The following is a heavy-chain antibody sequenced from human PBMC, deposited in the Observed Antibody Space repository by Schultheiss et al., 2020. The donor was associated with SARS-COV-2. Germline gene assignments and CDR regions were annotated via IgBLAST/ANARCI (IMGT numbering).Heavy chain of an antibody. J-gene: IGHJ4*02. CDR3: ARGDSTSFDRGWD. CDR2: IYYIGGT. CDR1: GGSISSYY. Sequence: SETLSLTCTVSGGSISSYYWSWIRQPPGKGLEWIGYIYYIGGTDYNPSLKSRFTTSVDTSKNQFSLKLSSVTAADTAVYYCARGDSTSFDRGWDWGQGTLVTVSS. D-gene: IGHD6-6*01. V-gene: IGHV4-59*01.